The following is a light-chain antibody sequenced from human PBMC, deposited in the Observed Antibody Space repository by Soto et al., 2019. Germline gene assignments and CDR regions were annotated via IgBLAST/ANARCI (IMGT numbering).Light chain of an antibody. CDR2: AAS. J-gene: IGKJ3*01. CDR1: QGISSY. V-gene: IGKV1-9*01. CDR3: QQLNSYLFT. Sequence: DIQLTQSPSFLSASVGDRVTITCRASQGISSYLAWYQQKPGKAPKLLIYAASTLQSGVPSRFSCSGSGTEFTLTISSLQPEDFASYYCQQLNSYLFTFGPGTKVDIK.